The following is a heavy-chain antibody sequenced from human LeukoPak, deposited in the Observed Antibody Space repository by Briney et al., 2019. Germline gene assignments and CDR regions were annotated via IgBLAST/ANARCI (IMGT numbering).Heavy chain of an antibody. CDR2: IYPGDSDT. Sequence: GESLKISCKGSGYSFTSYWIGWVRQMPGKGLEWMGIIYPGDSDTRYSPSFQGQVTISADKTISTAYLQWSSLKASDTAMYYCARGSGSYHTAYMNWGQGSLVTVSS. D-gene: IGHD1-26*01. CDR1: GYSFTSYW. J-gene: IGHJ4*02. CDR3: ARGSGSYHTAYMN. V-gene: IGHV5-51*01.